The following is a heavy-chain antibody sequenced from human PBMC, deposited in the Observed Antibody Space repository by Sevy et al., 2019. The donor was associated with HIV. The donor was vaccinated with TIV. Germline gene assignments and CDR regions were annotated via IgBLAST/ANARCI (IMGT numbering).Heavy chain of an antibody. CDR2: ISGSGGSGDKT. CDR1: GFTFSRYA. J-gene: IGHJ4*02. Sequence: GGSLRLSCAASGFTFSRYAMNWVRQAPGKGLEWVSGISGSGGSGDKTNYADSVKGRFTISRDDSKNSLYLQLNSLRAEDTAIYHCARKYDSSGYFDYWGQGTLVTVSS. V-gene: IGHV3-23*01. CDR3: ARKYDSSGYFDY. D-gene: IGHD3-22*01.